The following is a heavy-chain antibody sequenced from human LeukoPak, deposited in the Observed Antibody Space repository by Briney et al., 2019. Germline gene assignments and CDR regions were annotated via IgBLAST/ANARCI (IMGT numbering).Heavy chain of an antibody. CDR3: AIGGDSTTSCYRCFDY. J-gene: IGHJ4*02. CDR2: IYPGDTDT. D-gene: IGHD2-2*02. Sequence: GESLKISCKASGYGFTDHWIAWVRQMSGKGLEWMGIIYPGDTDTRYSPSFQGQVTISADKSISTAYLQWSSLKASDTAMYYCAIGGDSTTSCYRCFDYWGRGTLVTVSS. CDR1: GYGFTDHW. V-gene: IGHV5-51*01.